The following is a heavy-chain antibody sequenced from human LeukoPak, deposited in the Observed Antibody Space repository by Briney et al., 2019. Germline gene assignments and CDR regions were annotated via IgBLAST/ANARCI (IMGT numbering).Heavy chain of an antibody. CDR1: GYTFTGYY. Sequence: ASVKVSCKASGYTFTGYYMHWVRQAPGQGLEWMGWINPNSGGTNYAQKFQGRVTMTRDTSISTAYMELSRLRSDDTAVYYCARDRVQGNYDFWSGYYTTPLYFDYWGQGTLVTVSS. D-gene: IGHD3-3*01. CDR2: INPNSGGT. V-gene: IGHV1-2*02. CDR3: ARDRVQGNYDFWSGYYTTPLYFDY. J-gene: IGHJ4*02.